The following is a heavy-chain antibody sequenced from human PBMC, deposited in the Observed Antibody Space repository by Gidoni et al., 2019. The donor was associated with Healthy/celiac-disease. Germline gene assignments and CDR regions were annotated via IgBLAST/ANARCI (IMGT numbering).Heavy chain of an antibody. J-gene: IGHJ5*02. D-gene: IGHD6-13*01. Sequence: QVQLVQSGAEVKNPGASVTASCKASGYTFTSYYMHWVRQAPGQGLEWMGIIDPSSGSTSYSQKFQVRVTMTRYTTTSTVYMDLSSLGSEAASVYYCARDVGQQLVPSGWFDPWGQGTLVTVSS. CDR3: ARDVGQQLVPSGWFDP. CDR1: GYTFTSYY. V-gene: IGHV1-46*01. CDR2: IDPSSGST.